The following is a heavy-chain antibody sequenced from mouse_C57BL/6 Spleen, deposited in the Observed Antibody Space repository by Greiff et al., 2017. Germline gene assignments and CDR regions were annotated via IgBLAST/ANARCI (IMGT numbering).Heavy chain of an antibody. V-gene: IGHV5-4*03. J-gene: IGHJ3*01. CDR2: ISDAGSYT. CDR3: ARRSNLTLFAY. CDR1: GFTFSSYA. Sequence: EVKLVEPGGGLVKPGGSLKLSCAASGFTFSSYAMSWVRQTPDQRLEWVATISDAGSYTYYPDNVKGRFTISRDNGKNNLYLQMSHLKSEDAAMXYCARRSNLTLFAYWGQGTLVTVSA. D-gene: IGHD4-1*01.